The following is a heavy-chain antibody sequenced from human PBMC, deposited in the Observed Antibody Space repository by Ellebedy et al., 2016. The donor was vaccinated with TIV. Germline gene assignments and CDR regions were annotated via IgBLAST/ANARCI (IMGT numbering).Heavy chain of an antibody. CDR1: GGSINSDY. CDR2: IYYNGNT. CDR3: ARKPDY. V-gene: IGHV4-59*08. J-gene: IGHJ4*02. D-gene: IGHD1-14*01. Sequence: MPSETLSLTCTVSGGSINSDYWSWIRQPPGKGLEWIGYIYYNGNTRYNPSLEGRVTISVDTSKNQFSLRLSSVTAADTAVYYCARKPDYWGQGALVIVSS.